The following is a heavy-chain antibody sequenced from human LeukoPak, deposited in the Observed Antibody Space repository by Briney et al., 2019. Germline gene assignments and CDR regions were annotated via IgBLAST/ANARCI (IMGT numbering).Heavy chain of an antibody. V-gene: IGHV3-23*01. J-gene: IGHJ5*02. CDR1: GFTFSSYA. CDR2: ISGSGGST. D-gene: IGHD2-2*01. Sequence: GGSLRLPCAASGFTFSSYAMSWVRQAPGKGLEWVSAISGSGGSTYYADSVKGRFTISRDNSKNTLYLQMNSLRAEDTAVYYCAKDSFPFIPAAENWFDPWGQGTLVTVSS. CDR3: AKDSFPFIPAAENWFDP.